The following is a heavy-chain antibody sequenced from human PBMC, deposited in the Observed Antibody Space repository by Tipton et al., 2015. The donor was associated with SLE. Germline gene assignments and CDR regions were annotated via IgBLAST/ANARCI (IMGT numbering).Heavy chain of an antibody. D-gene: IGHD1/OR15-1a*01. CDR3: ARSEVMGTYVFDY. CDR1: GFTFSHSA. CDR2: ISHDGSEK. Sequence: SLRLSCAVSGFTFSHSAMHWVRQVPDKGLEWLAGISHDGSEKYYADSVNGRLTISRDNSNNILYLQMDSLRTEDTAMYFCARSEVMGTYVFDYWGQGALVTVSS. V-gene: IGHV3-30*04. J-gene: IGHJ4*02.